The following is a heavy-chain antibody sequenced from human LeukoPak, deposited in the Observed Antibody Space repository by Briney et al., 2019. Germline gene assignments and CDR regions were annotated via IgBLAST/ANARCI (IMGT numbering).Heavy chain of an antibody. CDR3: ARGPTVTTTTYYYGMDV. D-gene: IGHD4-17*01. CDR1: GFTVSSNY. J-gene: IGHJ6*02. Sequence: GGSLRLYCAASGFTVSSNYMSWVRQAPGKGLEWVSVIYSGGSTYYADSVKGRFTISRHNSKNTLYLQMNSLGAEDTAVYYCARGPTVTTTTYYYGMDVWGQGTTVTVSS. V-gene: IGHV3-53*04. CDR2: IYSGGST.